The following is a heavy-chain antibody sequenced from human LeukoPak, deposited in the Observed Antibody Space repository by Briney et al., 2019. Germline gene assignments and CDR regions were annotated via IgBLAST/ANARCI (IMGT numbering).Heavy chain of an antibody. CDR2: IRYDGSNK. Sequence: EGSLRLSCAASGFTFSSYGMHWVRQAPGKGLEWVAFIRYDGSNKYYADSVKGRFTISRDNSKNTLYLQMNSLRAEDTAVYYCAKDSAGFRKAAVAFAGFDYWGQGTLVTVSS. CDR3: AKDSAGFRKAAVAFAGFDY. V-gene: IGHV3-30*02. J-gene: IGHJ4*02. CDR1: GFTFSSYG. D-gene: IGHD6-13*01.